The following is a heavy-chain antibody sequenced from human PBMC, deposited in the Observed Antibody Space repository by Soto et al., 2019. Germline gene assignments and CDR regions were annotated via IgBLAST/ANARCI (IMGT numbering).Heavy chain of an antibody. CDR1: RDSLSGGTKY. CDR2: IYHGGTS. D-gene: IGHD3-16*01. J-gene: IGHJ5*02. Sequence: SEPQSLTCTVSRDSLSGGTKYCNCVRQPPGRDLEWIGYIYHGGTSKYNLSLKSRVTISQDTSKNHYSLEIHSVVTSETAVYYCAGDWGPYWFDPWGQGILVTVSS. V-gene: IGHV4-61*03. CDR3: AGDWGPYWFDP.